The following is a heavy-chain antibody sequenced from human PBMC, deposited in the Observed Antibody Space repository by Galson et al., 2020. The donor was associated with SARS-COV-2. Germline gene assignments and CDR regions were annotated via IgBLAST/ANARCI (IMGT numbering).Heavy chain of an antibody. J-gene: IGHJ6*03. Sequence: ASVKVSCKASGYTFTSYYMHWVRQAPGQGLEWMGIINPSGGSTSYAQKFQGRVTMTRDTSTSTVYMELSSLRSEDTAVYYCARRGLVNLGKGNGYSYGYDYYYYYMDVWGKGTTVTVSS. CDR3: ARRGLVNLGKGNGYSYGYDYYYYYMDV. CDR2: INPSGGST. CDR1: GYTFTSYY. V-gene: IGHV1-46*01. D-gene: IGHD5-18*01.